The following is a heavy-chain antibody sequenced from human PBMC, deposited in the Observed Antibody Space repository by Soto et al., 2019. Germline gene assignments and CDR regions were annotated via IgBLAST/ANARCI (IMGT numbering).Heavy chain of an antibody. CDR3: ARDRSNSITGANYYYYYGMDV. J-gene: IGHJ6*02. Sequence: QVQLVESGGGVVQPGRSLRLSCAASGFTFSSYAMHWVRQAPGKGLEWVAVISYDGSNKYYADSVKGRFTISRDNSKNPLYLQMNSPRAEDTAVYYCARDRSNSITGANYYYYYGMDVWGQGTTVAVSS. CDR1: GFTFSSYA. CDR2: ISYDGSNK. D-gene: IGHD1-20*01. V-gene: IGHV3-30-3*01.